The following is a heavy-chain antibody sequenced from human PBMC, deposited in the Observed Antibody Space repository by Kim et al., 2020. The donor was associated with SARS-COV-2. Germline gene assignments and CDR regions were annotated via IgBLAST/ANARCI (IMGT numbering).Heavy chain of an antibody. CDR2: IYYSGST. CDR1: GGSISSYY. J-gene: IGHJ3*02. CDR3: ARKGYCSSTSCNGGAFDI. V-gene: IGHV4-59*01. Sequence: SETLSLTCTVSGGSISSYYWSWIRQPPGKGLEWIGYIYYSGSTNYNPSLKSRVTISVDTSKNQFSLKLSSVTAADTAVYYCARKGYCSSTSCNGGAFDIWGQGTMVTVSS. D-gene: IGHD2-2*01.